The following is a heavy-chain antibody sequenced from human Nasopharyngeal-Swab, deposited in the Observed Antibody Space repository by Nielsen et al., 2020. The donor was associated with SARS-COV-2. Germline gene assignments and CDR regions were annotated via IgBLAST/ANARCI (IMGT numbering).Heavy chain of an antibody. CDR3: ARHYDYVWGSYRPFDY. Sequence: GGPLRPSCAASGFTFSSYWMSWVRQAPGKGLEWVANIKQVGSAKYYVDSVKGRFTISRDNAKNSLYLQMNSLRAEDTAVYYCARHYDYVWGSYRPFDYWGQGTLVTVSS. V-gene: IGHV3-7*01. CDR2: IKQVGSAK. D-gene: IGHD3-16*02. CDR1: GFTFSSYW. J-gene: IGHJ4*02.